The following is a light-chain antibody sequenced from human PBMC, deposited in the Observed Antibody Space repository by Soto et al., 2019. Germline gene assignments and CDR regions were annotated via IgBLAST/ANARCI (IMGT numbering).Light chain of an antibody. J-gene: IGLJ3*02. CDR2: DDS. CDR1: KIGSKS. V-gene: IGLV3-21*02. CDR3: QAWDSSSDHVV. Sequence: SYELTQPPSVSVAPGQTARISCGGDKIGSKSVHWYQQKAGQTPVLVVYDDSDRPSGIPERFSGSNSGNTASLIISRVEGGDEADYYCQAWDSSSDHVVFGGGTKVTVL.